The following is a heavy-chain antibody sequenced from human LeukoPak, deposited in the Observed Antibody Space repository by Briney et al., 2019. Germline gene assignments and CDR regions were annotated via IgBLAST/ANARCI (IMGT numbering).Heavy chain of an antibody. D-gene: IGHD3-3*01. CDR1: GFTFSSYG. V-gene: IGHV3-30*02. Sequence: PGGSLRLSCAASGFTFSSYGMHWVRQAPGKGLEWVAFIRYDGSNKYYADSVKGRFTISRDNSKNTLYLQMNSLRAEDTAVYYCAKTDITIFGVVIIPFDYWGQGTLVTVSS. J-gene: IGHJ4*02. CDR2: IRYDGSNK. CDR3: AKTDITIFGVVIIPFDY.